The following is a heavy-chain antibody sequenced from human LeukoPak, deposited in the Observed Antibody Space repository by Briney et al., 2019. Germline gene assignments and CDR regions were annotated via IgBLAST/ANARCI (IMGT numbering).Heavy chain of an antibody. V-gene: IGHV1-69*06. CDR2: IIPIFGTA. CDR1: GGTFSSYA. Sequence: SVKVSCKASGGTFSSYAISWVRQAPGQGLEWMGGIIPIFGTANYAQKFQGRVAMTEDTSRGIAYMGLSSLRSEDTAVYYCATDRGYDKRFDFWGQGTVVTVSS. D-gene: IGHD5-12*01. J-gene: IGHJ4*02. CDR3: ATDRGYDKRFDF.